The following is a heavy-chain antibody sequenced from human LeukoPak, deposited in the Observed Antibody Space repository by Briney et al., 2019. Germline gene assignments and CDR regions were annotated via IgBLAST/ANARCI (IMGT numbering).Heavy chain of an antibody. J-gene: IGHJ4*02. D-gene: IGHD1-26*01. CDR3: ARDQAGSTTY. CDR1: GFTFSTYG. Sequence: PGGSLRLSRAASGFTFSTYGMHWVRQAPGKGLEWVTFTRYDESKKYYADSVKGRFSISRDNSKNTLYLQMSSLRAEDTAMYYCARDQAGSTTYWGQGTLVTFSS. CDR2: TRYDESKK. V-gene: IGHV3-30*02.